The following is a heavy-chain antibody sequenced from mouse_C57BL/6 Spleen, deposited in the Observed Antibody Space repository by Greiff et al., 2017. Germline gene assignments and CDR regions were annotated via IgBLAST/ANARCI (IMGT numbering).Heavy chain of an antibody. Sequence: EVQLQQSGPELVKPGASVKISCKASGYSFTGYYMNWVKQSPEKSLEWIGEINPSTGGTTYNQKFKAKATLTVDKSSSTAYMQLKSLTSEDSAVYYGARDGYGSSYGYFDVWGTGTTVTVSS. D-gene: IGHD1-1*01. CDR3: ARDGYGSSYGYFDV. V-gene: IGHV1-42*01. CDR1: GYSFTGYY. J-gene: IGHJ1*03. CDR2: INPSTGGT.